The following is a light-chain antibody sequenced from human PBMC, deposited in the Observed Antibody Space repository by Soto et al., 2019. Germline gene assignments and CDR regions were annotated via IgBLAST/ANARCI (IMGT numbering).Light chain of an antibody. J-gene: IGKJ4*01. V-gene: IGKV3-15*01. CDR3: QHYNNWLRS. CDR2: GAS. CDR1: QSVSSSY. Sequence: EVVLRRSRGSLSLSPGERATLSCRASQSVSSSYLAWYQQKPGQAPRLLIYGASTRATGIPARFSGSGSGTEFTLTISSLQSEDFAVYFCQHYNNWLRSFGGRTKVDNK.